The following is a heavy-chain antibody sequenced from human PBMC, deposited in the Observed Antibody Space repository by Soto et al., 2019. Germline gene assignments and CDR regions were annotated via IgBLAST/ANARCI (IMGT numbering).Heavy chain of an antibody. Sequence: QVQLVESGGGVVQPGKSLRLSCAASGFSFSNYAMHWVRQAPGKGLEWVAVIWYDGSNKYYADSVKGRFTISKDNSQNTLYLQMNSLRAEDTAVYYCTREPYGGSRYYFDSWGQGTLVTVSS. J-gene: IGHJ4*02. CDR1: GFSFSNYA. V-gene: IGHV3-33*01. D-gene: IGHD1-26*01. CDR2: IWYDGSNK. CDR3: TREPYGGSRYYFDS.